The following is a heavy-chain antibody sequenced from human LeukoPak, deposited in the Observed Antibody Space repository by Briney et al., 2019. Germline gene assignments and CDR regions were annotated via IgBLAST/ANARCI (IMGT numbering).Heavy chain of an antibody. D-gene: IGHD3-10*01. CDR3: ARDTRIWFGNLDY. J-gene: IGHJ4*02. Sequence: GSLRLSCAAFGFTFSSYAMQWVRQAPGKGLEWVAVISYDGSNKYYADSVKGRFTISRDNSRNTLYLQMNSLRAEDTAVYYCARDTRIWFGNLDYWGQGTLVTVSS. V-gene: IGHV3-30-3*01. CDR1: GFTFSSYA. CDR2: ISYDGSNK.